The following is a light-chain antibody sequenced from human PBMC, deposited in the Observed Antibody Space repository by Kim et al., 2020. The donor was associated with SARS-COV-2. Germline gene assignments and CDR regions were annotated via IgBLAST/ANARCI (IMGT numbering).Light chain of an antibody. V-gene: IGLV2-14*03. CDR3: SSYTSSSTYV. CDR2: DVS. CDR1: SSDVGGYNY. J-gene: IGLJ1*01. Sequence: GQSITISCTGTSSDVGGYNYVSWYQQHPGKAPKLMIYDVSNRPSGVSNRFSGSNSGNTASLTISGLQAEDEADYYCSSYTSSSTYVFGTGTKVTVL.